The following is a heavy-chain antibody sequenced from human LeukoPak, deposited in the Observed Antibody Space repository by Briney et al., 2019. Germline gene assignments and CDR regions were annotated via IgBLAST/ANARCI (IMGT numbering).Heavy chain of an antibody. V-gene: IGHV4-4*07. J-gene: IGHJ4*02. D-gene: IGHD6-6*01. CDR2: IYTSGST. Sequence: SETLSLTCTVSGGSISSYYWSWIRQPAGKGLEWIGRIYTSGSTNYNPSLKSRVTMSVDTSKNQFSLKLSSVTAVDTAVYYCARPRSSSPLFDYWGQGTLVTVSS. CDR3: ARPRSSSPLFDY. CDR1: GGSISSYY.